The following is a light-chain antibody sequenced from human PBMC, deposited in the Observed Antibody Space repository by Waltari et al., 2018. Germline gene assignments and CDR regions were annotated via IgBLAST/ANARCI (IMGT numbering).Light chain of an antibody. CDR3: QSYDSSLSGSM. V-gene: IGLV1-40*01. CDR1: SSNIRAGYH. CDR2: GNS. J-gene: IGLJ3*02. Sequence: QSVLTQPPSVSGAPGQRVPISCTGSSSNIRAGYHVHWYQQLPGTAPKLLIYGNSNRPSGVPDRFSGSKSGTSASLAITGLQAEDEADYYCQSYDSSLSGSMFGGGTKLTVL.